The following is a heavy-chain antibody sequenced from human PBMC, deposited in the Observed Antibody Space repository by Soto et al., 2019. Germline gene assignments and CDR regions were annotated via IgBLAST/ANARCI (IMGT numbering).Heavy chain of an antibody. CDR1: GFTFDDYT. D-gene: IGHD3-9*01. CDR3: AKDIARHYDILTGYDGAFDI. V-gene: IGHV3-43*01. Sequence: EVQLVESGGVVVQPGGSLRLSCAASGFTFDDYTMHWVRQAPGKGLEWVSLISWDGGSTYYADSVKGRFTISRDNSKSSLYLQMNSLRTEDTALYYCAKDIARHYDILTGYDGAFDIWGQGTMVTVSS. CDR2: ISWDGGST. J-gene: IGHJ3*02.